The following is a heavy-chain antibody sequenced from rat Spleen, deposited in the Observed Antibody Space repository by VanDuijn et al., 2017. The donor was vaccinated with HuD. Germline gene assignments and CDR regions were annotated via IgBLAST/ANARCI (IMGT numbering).Heavy chain of an antibody. V-gene: IGHV5-29*01. CDR2: ISNDGSRT. J-gene: IGHJ2*01. D-gene: IGHD3-1*01. CDR1: GFTFIGYG. CDR3: ARLEPPFDY. Sequence: EVQLVESGGGLVQPGRSLKLSCTGSGFTFIGYGMAWVRQAPPRGLEWVATISNDGSRTYYRDSVEGRFTISRDNAKSTLYLQMNSLRSEDTATYYCARLEPPFDYWGQGVMVTVSS.